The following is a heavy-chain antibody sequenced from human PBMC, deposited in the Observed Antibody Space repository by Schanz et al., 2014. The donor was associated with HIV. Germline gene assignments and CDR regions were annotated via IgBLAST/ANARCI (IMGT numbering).Heavy chain of an antibody. Sequence: VQLVESGGGLEQPGGSLRLSCAASGFTFRNYGIHWVRQAPGKGLSWVAVIWFDGTQKIYADSVKGRFTISRDDSANTVHLQMSSVRAEDTGVYFCARVSRPYSSGWYNVDYWGQGTLVTVSS. V-gene: IGHV3-33*01. J-gene: IGHJ4*02. CDR3: ARVSRPYSSGWYNVDY. CDR1: GFTFRNYG. D-gene: IGHD6-19*01. CDR2: IWFDGTQK.